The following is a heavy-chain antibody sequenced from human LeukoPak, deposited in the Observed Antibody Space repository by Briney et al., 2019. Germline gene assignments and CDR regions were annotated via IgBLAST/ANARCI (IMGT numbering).Heavy chain of an antibody. CDR2: IYNDGST. CDR3: ARTNGYSGYVSYDY. D-gene: IGHD5-12*01. CDR1: GFSVSTDH. Sequence: GGSLRLSCAASGFSVSTDHMSWVRQAPGKGLEWVSVIYNDGSTYYADTVKGRFTISRDNAKNSLYLQMNSLRAEDTAVYYCARTNGYSGYVSYDYWGQGTLVTVSS. V-gene: IGHV3-53*01. J-gene: IGHJ4*02.